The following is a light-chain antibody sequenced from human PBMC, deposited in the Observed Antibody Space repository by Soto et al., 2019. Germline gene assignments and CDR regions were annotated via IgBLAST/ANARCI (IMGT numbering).Light chain of an antibody. V-gene: IGKV1-39*01. CDR1: QSIGTS. J-gene: IGKJ2*01. CDR3: QQSDHSPMYT. CDR2: AAS. Sequence: DIQMTQSPSSLSASVGDRVTITCRASQSIGTSLNWYQQKPGKAPKLLIYAASSLQIGVPSRFSGSGSGTDFTLTISSLQPEYFATYYCQQSDHSPMYTFGQGTDLEIK.